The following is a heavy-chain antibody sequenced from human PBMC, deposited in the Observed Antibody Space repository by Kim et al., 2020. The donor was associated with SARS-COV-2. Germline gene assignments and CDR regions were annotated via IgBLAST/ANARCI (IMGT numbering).Heavy chain of an antibody. V-gene: IGHV4-39*01. D-gene: IGHD6-19*01. CDR1: NGSLSNHRFY. CDR3: ARHFREQWLVLPTYFDP. J-gene: IGHJ5*02. Sequence: SETLSLTCSVSNGSLSNHRFYWAWIRQTPGKGPEWIGSIYYTGNAYYNPSLESRVSLSVDTSQNQFSLKMTSVTAADTAVFYCARHFREQWLVLPTYFDPWGQGTLVIVSS. CDR2: IYYTGNA.